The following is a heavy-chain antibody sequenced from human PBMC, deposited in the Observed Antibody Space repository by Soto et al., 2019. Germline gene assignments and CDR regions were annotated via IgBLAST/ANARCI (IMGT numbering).Heavy chain of an antibody. J-gene: IGHJ6*03. CDR1: GGSFSGYY. CDR2: INHSGST. V-gene: IGHV4-34*01. Sequence: SETLSLTCAVYGGSFSGYYWSWIRQPPGKGLEWIGEINHSGSTNYNPSLKSRVTISVDTSKNQFSLKLSSVTAADTAVYYCARGRREMDSNPPRKYYYYIDVRGKGTTVTVSS. CDR3: ARGRREMDSNPPRKYYYYIDV. D-gene: IGHD4-4*01.